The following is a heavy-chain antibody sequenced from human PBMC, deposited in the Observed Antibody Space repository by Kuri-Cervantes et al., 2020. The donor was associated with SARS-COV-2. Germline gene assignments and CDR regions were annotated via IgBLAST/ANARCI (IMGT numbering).Heavy chain of an antibody. D-gene: IGHD2-21*02. J-gene: IGHJ6*03. CDR1: GFTFDDYG. CDR3: AKDRGDFWYYYMDV. V-gene: IGHV3-20*04. CDR2: INWNGGST. Sequence: GGSLRLSCAASGFTFDDYGMSWVRQAPGKGLEWVSGINWNGGSTGYADSVKGRFTISRDNSKNSLYLQMNSLRVEDTALYYCAKDRGDFWYYYMDVWGKGTTVTVSS.